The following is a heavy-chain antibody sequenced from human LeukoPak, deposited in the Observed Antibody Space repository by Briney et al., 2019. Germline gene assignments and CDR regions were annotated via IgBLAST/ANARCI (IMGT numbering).Heavy chain of an antibody. CDR1: GGTFSSYA. V-gene: IGHV1-69*13. CDR2: IIPIFGTA. CDR3: ASNVDTAMASPFDY. J-gene: IGHJ4*02. Sequence: ASVKVSCKASGGTFSSYAISWVRQAPGQGLEWMGGIIPIFGTANYTQKFQGRVTITADESTSTAYMELSSLRSEDTAVYYCASNVDTAMASPFDYWGQGTLVTVSS. D-gene: IGHD5-18*01.